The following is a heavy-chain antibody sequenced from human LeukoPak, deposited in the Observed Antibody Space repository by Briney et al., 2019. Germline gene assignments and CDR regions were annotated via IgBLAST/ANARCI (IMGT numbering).Heavy chain of an antibody. CDR3: AREDTMVRGVFDY. J-gene: IGHJ4*02. Sequence: GGSLRLSCAASGFTFSNYSMNWVRQAPGKGLEWVSSISSSSSYMYYADSVKGRFTISRDNAKNSLYLQMNSLRAEDTAVYYCAREDTMVRGVFDYWGQGTLVTVSS. CDR1: GFTFSNYS. CDR2: ISSSSSYM. V-gene: IGHV3-21*01. D-gene: IGHD3-10*01.